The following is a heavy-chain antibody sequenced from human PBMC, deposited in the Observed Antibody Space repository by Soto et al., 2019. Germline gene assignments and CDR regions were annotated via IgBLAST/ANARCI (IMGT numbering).Heavy chain of an antibody. D-gene: IGHD6-13*01. CDR2: ISYDGSNK. CDR1: GFTFSSYG. CDR3: AKEKHSSIWYDPDSPYNYGMDV. V-gene: IGHV3-30*18. Sequence: PGGSLRLSCAASGFTFSSYGMHWARQAPGKGLEWVAVISYDGSNKYYADSVKGRFTISRDNSKNTLYLQMNSLRAEDTAVYYCAKEKHSSIWYDPDSPYNYGMDVRVQLTTFTVS. J-gene: IGHJ6*02.